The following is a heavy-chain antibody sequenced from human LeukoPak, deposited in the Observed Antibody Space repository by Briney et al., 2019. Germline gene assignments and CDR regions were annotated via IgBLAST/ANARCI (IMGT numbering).Heavy chain of an antibody. CDR3: AREATYNWNDENAFDI. J-gene: IGHJ3*02. CDR1: GESIRSSNW. Sequence: SETLSLTCTVSGESIRSSNWWSWVRQPPGKGLEWIGEIYHSGTTNYNPSLKSRVTISVDTSKNQFSLKLSSVTAADTAVYYCAREATYNWNDENAFDIWGQGTMVTVSS. CDR2: IYHSGTT. V-gene: IGHV4-4*02. D-gene: IGHD1-20*01.